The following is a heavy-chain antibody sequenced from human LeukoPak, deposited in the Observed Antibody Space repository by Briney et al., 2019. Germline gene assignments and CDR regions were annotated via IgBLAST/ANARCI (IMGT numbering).Heavy chain of an antibody. V-gene: IGHV3-7*01. D-gene: IGHD3-22*01. CDR2: IKQDGSEK. CDR1: GFTFSSYW. CDR3: ARTEYYYDSSGYKVDAFDI. Sequence: GGSLRLSCAASGFTFSSYWMSWVRQAPGKGLEWVASIKQDGSEKYYVDSVKGRFTISRDNAKNSLYLQMNSLRAEDTAVYYCARTEYYYDSSGYKVDAFDIWGQGTMVTVSS. J-gene: IGHJ3*02.